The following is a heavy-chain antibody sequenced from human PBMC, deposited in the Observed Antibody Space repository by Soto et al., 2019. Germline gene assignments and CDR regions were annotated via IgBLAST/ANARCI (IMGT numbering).Heavy chain of an antibody. Sequence: SGPTLVNPTQTLTLTCPFSGFSLSTSGVGVGWIRQPPGKALEWLALIYWNDDKRYSPSLKXRLXXTKDTSKNQVVLTMTNMDTVDTAPYYSAHIWASSLNIWREPRGNFDYWGQGTLVTFSS. CDR2: IYWNDDK. CDR3: AHIWASSLNIWREPRGNFDY. J-gene: IGHJ4*02. CDR1: GFSLSTSGVG. V-gene: IGHV2-5*01. D-gene: IGHD1-26*01.